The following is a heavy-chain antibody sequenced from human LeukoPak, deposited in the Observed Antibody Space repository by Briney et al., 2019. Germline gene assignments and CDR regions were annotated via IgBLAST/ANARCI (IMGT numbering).Heavy chain of an antibody. CDR1: GYTFTGYY. CDR3: ARAAQYCSGGSCPRAYFDY. D-gene: IGHD2-15*01. V-gene: IGHV1-69*06. Sequence: AVKVSCKASGYTFTGYYMHWVRQAPGQGLEWMGWINPIFGTANYAQKFQGRVTITADKSTSTAYMELSSLRSEDTAVYYCARAAQYCSGGSCPRAYFDYWGQGTLVTVSS. J-gene: IGHJ4*02. CDR2: INPIFGTA.